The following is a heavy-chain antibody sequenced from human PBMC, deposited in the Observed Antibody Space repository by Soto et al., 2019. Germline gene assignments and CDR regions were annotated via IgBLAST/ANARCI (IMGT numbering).Heavy chain of an antibody. CDR1: GFSFSAYA. J-gene: IGHJ4*02. CDR2: ISDDGGRK. CDR3: AKVREDLVLLPALGD. V-gene: IGHV3-30*18. Sequence: QVQLVESGGGVVQPGRSLRLSCAASGFSFSAYAMHWVRQAPGKGLEWVAVISDDGGRKYYADSEKGRFIISRDNPKNTLSLQMNSLRAEDTSVYYCAKVREDLVLLPALGDWGQGTLVTVSS. D-gene: IGHD2-15*01.